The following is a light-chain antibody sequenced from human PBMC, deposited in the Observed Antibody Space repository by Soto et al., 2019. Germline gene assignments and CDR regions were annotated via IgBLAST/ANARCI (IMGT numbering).Light chain of an antibody. CDR3: QQTHSLPLS. CDR1: QSVSSIY. Sequence: IVFMRFPGTLSLSPGQRATLSCRATQSVSSIYLTWYQQKPGQAPRLLIYGASNRATGVPDRFSGGGSATDFTLSISSLQPEDFATYYCQQTHSLPLSFGPGTKVDIK. V-gene: IGKV3-20*01. CDR2: GAS. J-gene: IGKJ3*01.